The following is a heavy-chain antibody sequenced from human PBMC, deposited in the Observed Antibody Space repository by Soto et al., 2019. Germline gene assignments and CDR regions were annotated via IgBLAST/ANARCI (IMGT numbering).Heavy chain of an antibody. CDR2: IVPIFGTT. CDR1: GGTFSNYA. D-gene: IGHD6-19*01. Sequence: QVQLVQSGAEENKPGSWVKVSCKVSGGTFSNYAIDWVRLAPGHGLEWMGGIVPIFGTTYYTQKFQGRATIIADDSTTTAYLEMSSLRSEDTAIYYCARVEAVAGLYNYHGLDVWGQGTAVTVSS. J-gene: IGHJ6*02. V-gene: IGHV1-69*12. CDR3: ARVEAVAGLYNYHGLDV.